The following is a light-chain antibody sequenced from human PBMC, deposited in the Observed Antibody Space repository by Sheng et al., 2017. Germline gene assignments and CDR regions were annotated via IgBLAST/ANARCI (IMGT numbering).Light chain of an antibody. CDR3: QHYGNSLT. V-gene: IGKV3-20*01. J-gene: IGKJ4*01. CDR2: GAS. CDR1: QTVNNNY. Sequence: EIVLTQSPGTLSLSPGERATLSCRASQTVNNNYLAWYQQKPGQAPRLLIYGASNRVTGIPDRLTGSGSGTDFTLTISRLEPEDFAVYYCQHYGNSLTFGGGTKVEIK.